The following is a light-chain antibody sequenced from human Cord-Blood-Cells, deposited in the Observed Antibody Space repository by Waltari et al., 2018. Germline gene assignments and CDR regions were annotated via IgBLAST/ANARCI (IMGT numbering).Light chain of an antibody. CDR3: CSYAGSDVV. Sequence: QSALTQPRSVSGSPGQSVTISFTGTSSDVGGYNYVTWYQQHPGKTPKLMIYDFSKRPSGVPDRFSGSESGNTASLTISGLQAEYEADYYCCSYAGSDVVFGGGTKLTVL. CDR1: SSDVGGYNY. V-gene: IGLV2-11*01. J-gene: IGLJ2*01. CDR2: DFS.